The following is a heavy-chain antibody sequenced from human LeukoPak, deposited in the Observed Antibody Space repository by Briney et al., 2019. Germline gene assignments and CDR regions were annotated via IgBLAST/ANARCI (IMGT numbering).Heavy chain of an antibody. V-gene: IGHV2-5*01. CDR1: GFSVSTSGDG. CDR2: IYWNDDK. D-gene: IGHD2-2*01. Sequence: SGPTLVKPTQTLTLTCSFSGFSVSTSGDGVGWIRQPPGKALEWLALIYWNDDKRYSPSLQSRLSITKDTSKNQVDLTMTNVDPVDTATYYCAHRRRRDVPLPSAMKGAFDIWGQGTMVTVSS. CDR3: AHRRRRDVPLPSAMKGAFDI. J-gene: IGHJ3*02.